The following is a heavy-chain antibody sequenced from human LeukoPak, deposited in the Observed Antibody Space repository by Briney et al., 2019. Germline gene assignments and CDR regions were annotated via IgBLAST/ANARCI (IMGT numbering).Heavy chain of an antibody. D-gene: IGHD3-16*02. CDR2: INHSGST. CDR3: ASVRTIWGSYRHDY. J-gene: IGHJ4*02. V-gene: IGHV4-34*01. Sequence: SETLSLTCAVYGGSFSGYYWSWIRQPPGNGLEWIGEINHSGSTNYNPSLKSRVTISVDTSKNQFSLKLSSVTAADTAVYYCASVRTIWGSYRHDYWGQGTLVTVSS. CDR1: GGSFSGYY.